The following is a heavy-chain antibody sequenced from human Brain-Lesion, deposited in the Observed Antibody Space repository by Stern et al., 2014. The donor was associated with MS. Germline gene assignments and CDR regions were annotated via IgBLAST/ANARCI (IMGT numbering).Heavy chain of an antibody. V-gene: IGHV1-2*04. CDR3: ARVPGGVFGGMDV. J-gene: IGHJ6*02. D-gene: IGHD4-23*01. CDR1: GYTFTDYF. Sequence: VQLVESGAEVKKPGASVKVSCKGSGYTFTDYFMHWVRQAPGQGLEWLGRINPYRGEKKYAPKFQGWVTMTRDTSISTAYMELNSLRSDDTAVYYCARVPGGVFGGMDVWGQGTTV. CDR2: INPYRGEK.